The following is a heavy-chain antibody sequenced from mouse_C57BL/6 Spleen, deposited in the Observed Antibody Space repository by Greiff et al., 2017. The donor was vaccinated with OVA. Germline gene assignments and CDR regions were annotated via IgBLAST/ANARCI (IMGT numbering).Heavy chain of an antibody. D-gene: IGHD1-1*01. CDR1: GYTFTSYW. Sequence: QVQLQQSGAELVKPGASVKLSCKASGYTFTSYWMQWVKQRPGQGLEWIGEIDPSDSYTNYNQKFKGKATLTVDTSSSTAYMQLSSLTSEDSAVYYCASPLYYGSSSYYAMDYWGQGTSVTVSS. J-gene: IGHJ4*01. V-gene: IGHV1-50*01. CDR2: IDPSDSYT. CDR3: ASPLYYGSSSYYAMDY.